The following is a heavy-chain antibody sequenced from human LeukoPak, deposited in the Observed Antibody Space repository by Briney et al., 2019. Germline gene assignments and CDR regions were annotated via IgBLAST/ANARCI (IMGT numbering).Heavy chain of an antibody. CDR3: TRDGMEV. Sequence: GGSLRLSCAASEFNFSSYWMIWVRQVPGKGLEWVANIKQDGSETYYVDSVKGRLTISRDNAKNSLYLQMNSLRAEDTAVYFCTRDGMEVWGQGTTVIVSS. V-gene: IGHV3-7*01. CDR1: EFNFSSYW. CDR2: IKQDGSET. J-gene: IGHJ6*02.